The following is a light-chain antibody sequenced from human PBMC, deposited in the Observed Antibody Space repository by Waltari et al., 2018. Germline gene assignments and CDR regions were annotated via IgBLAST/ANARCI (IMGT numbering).Light chain of an antibody. Sequence: DIQMTQSPSTLSVSVGDRVTITCRASQSISSWLAWYQQKPGKAPKLLIYKASTLESGVPSRFSGSGSGTEFTLTISSLQPDDFATYYCQQYNNYPYTFGQGTRLEIK. CDR2: KAS. J-gene: IGKJ2*01. CDR3: QQYNNYPYT. V-gene: IGKV1-5*03. CDR1: QSISSW.